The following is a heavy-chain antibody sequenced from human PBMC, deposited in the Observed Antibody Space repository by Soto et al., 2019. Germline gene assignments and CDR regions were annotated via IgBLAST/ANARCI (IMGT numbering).Heavy chain of an antibody. CDR2: IYPGDSDT. CDR3: ARVLLWFGELREAVY. D-gene: IGHD3-10*01. CDR1: GYSFTSYW. Sequence: GESLKISCKGSGYSFTSYWIGWVRQMPGKGLEWMGIIYPGDSDTRYSPSFQGQVTISADKSISTAYLQWSSLKASDTAMYYCARVLLWFGELREAVYWGQGTLVTVSS. J-gene: IGHJ4*02. V-gene: IGHV5-51*01.